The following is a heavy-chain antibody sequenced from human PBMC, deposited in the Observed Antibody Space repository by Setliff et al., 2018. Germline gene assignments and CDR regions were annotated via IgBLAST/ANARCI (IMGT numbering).Heavy chain of an antibody. Sequence: SATLSPTCSVSGASITSYYWSWIRQPPGKGLEWMAYIHYNGRIKYNPALKSRVTISVDTSKNQTSLKLTAVSAADTAVYYCARRDSTSYYGYSFDFSGRGTLVTVSS. V-gene: IGHV4-59*08. D-gene: IGHD3-22*01. CDR2: IHYNGRI. CDR1: GASITSYY. J-gene: IGHJ4*02. CDR3: ARRDSTSYYGYSFDF.